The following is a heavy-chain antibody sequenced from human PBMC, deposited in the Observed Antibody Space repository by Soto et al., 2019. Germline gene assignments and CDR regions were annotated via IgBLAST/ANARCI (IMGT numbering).Heavy chain of an antibody. Sequence: QVQLVQSGAEVKKPGSSVKVSCKASGGTFSSYTVSWVRQAPGQGLEWMGRIIPILGIANYAQKFQGRVTITADKSTSTAYMELSSLRSEDTAVYYCASPPYVGSSLLGYWGQGTLVTVS. CDR1: GGTFSSYT. D-gene: IGHD6-13*01. CDR2: IIPILGIA. J-gene: IGHJ4*02. CDR3: ASPPYVGSSLLGY. V-gene: IGHV1-69*02.